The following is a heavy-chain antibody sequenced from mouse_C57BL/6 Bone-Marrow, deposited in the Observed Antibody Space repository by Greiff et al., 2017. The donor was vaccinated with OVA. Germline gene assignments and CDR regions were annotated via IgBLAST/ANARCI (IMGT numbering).Heavy chain of an antibody. J-gene: IGHJ2*01. CDR3: ARSELLLRQAFDY. Sequence: VQLQQPGTDLVKPGASVKLSCKASGYTFPSYWMPWVMQRPGQGLEWMGNINPRNGGTNYNEKFKSKATLTVDKSSSTAYMQLSSLTSEDSAVYYSARSELLLRQAFDYWGQGTTLTVSS. V-gene: IGHV1-53*01. CDR2: INPRNGGT. CDR1: GYTFPSYW. D-gene: IGHD2-12*01.